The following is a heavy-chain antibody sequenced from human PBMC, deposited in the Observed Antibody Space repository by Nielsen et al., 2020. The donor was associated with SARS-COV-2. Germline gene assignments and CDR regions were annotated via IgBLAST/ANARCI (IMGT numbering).Heavy chain of an antibody. CDR2: IVVGSGNT. CDR1: GFTFTSSA. J-gene: IGHJ4*02. D-gene: IGHD1-26*01. CDR3: AVLGGATTLVSS. V-gene: IGHV1-58*01. Sequence: SVKVSCKASGFTFTSSAVRWVRQARGQRLEWIGWIVVGSGNTNYAQKFQERVTITRDMSTSTAYMELSSLRSEDTAVYYCAVLGGATTLVSSWGQGTLVTVSS.